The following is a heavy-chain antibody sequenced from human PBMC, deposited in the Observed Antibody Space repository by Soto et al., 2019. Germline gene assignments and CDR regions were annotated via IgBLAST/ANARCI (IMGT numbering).Heavy chain of an antibody. Sequence: QVQLVESGGGLVKPGGSLRLSCAASGFTFSDYYMTWIRQAPGKGLEWVSYISTGSSDTNYADSVKGRFTVSRDNAKNSLYLQMNGLRAEDTAVYYCTRTGAKWHSDYWVQGSLVTVSS. CDR3: TRTGAKWHSDY. V-gene: IGHV3-11*05. J-gene: IGHJ4*02. CDR1: GFTFSDYY. CDR2: ISTGSSDT. D-gene: IGHD1-26*01.